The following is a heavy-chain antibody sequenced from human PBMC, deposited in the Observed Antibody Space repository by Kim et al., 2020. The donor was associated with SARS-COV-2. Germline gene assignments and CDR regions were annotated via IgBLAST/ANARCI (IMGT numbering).Heavy chain of an antibody. CDR3: ARDGSSGIAAAVDAFDI. Sequence: GGSLRLSCAASGFTFSSYAMHWVRQAPGKGLEWVAVISYDGSNKYYADSVKGRFTISRDNSKNTLYLQMNSLRAEDTAVYYCARDGSSGIAAAVDAFDIWGQGTMVTVSS. D-gene: IGHD6-13*01. CDR2: ISYDGSNK. CDR1: GFTFSSYA. J-gene: IGHJ3*02. V-gene: IGHV3-30*04.